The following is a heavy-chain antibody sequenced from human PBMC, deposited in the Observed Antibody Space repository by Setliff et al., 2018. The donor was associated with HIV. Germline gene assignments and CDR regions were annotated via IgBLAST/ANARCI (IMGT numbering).Heavy chain of an antibody. CDR3: ARVVRQVPASYYYYYYMDV. Sequence: SETLSLTCSVSGGSVNSYHWSWIRQSPGKGLEWIGYIYYSGSTNYNPSLKSRVTISVNKSKNQFSLKLRSVTAADTAVYYCARVVRQVPASYYYYYYMDVWGKGTTVTVSS. D-gene: IGHD2-2*01. V-gene: IGHV4-59*02. CDR2: IYYSGST. J-gene: IGHJ6*03. CDR1: GGSVNSYH.